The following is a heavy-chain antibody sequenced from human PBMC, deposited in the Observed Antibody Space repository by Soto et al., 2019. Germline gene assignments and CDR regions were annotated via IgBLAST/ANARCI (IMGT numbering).Heavy chain of an antibody. D-gene: IGHD2-15*01. J-gene: IGHJ4*01. CDR2: INAGNGNT. Sequence: ASVKVSCKASGYTFTSYAMHWVRQAPGQRLEWMGWINAGNGNTKYSQKFQGRVTITRDTSASTAYMELSSLRSEDTAVYYCAREMFSFTVVTPTPAFGYWGHGTLVTVSS. V-gene: IGHV1-3*01. CDR1: GYTFTSYA. CDR3: AREMFSFTVVTPTPAFGY.